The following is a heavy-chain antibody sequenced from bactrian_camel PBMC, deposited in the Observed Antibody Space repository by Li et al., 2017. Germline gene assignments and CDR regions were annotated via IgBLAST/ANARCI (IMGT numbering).Heavy chain of an antibody. CDR3: AAAFIRAGLCPASPGPYIH. V-gene: IGHV3-2*01. D-gene: IGHD5*01. CDR1: GVPYSDCN. J-gene: IGHJ4*01. Sequence: QVQLVESGGGLVQPGGSLRLSCAYSGVPYSDCNKGWFRQAPGKGLEWVSAIYSDGSKTTYADSVKGRFTISRGNAKNTLYLQMEGLKSEDTALYYCAAAFIRAGLCPASPGPYIHWGQGTQVTVS. CDR2: IYSDGSKT.